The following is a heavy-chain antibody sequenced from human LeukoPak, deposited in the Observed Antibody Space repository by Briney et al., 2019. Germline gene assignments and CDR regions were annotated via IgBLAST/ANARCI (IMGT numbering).Heavy chain of an antibody. V-gene: IGHV1-46*01. J-gene: IGHJ6*03. D-gene: IGHD5-18*01. CDR3: ARTGLDVDTAMVAGGYYYMDV. CDR1: GYTFTSYY. Sequence: ASVKVSCKASGYTFTSYYMHWVRQAPGQGLEWMGIINPSGGSTSYAQKFQGRVTMTRDMSTSTVYMELSSLRSDDTAVYYCARTGLDVDTAMVAGGYYYMDVWGKGTTVTVSS. CDR2: INPSGGST.